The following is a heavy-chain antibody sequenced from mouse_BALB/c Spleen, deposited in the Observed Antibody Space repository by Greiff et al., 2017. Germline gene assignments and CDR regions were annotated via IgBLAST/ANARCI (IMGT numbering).Heavy chain of an antibody. Sequence: EVQLQQSGGGLVQPGGPRKLSCAASGFTFSSFGMHWVRQAPEKGLEWVAYISSGSSTIYYADTVKGRFTISRDNPKNTLFLQMTSLRSEDTAMYYCARRGGNYGYFDVWGAGTTVTVSS. D-gene: IGHD2-1*01. CDR1: GFTFSSFG. CDR3: ARRGGNYGYFDV. J-gene: IGHJ1*01. V-gene: IGHV5-17*02. CDR2: ISSGSSTI.